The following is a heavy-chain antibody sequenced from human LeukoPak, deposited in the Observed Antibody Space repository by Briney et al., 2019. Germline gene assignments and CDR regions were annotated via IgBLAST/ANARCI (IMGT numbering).Heavy chain of an antibody. Sequence: KPSETLSLTCTVSGDSISDYYWSWIRQPPGKGLEWIGEVYYSGSTHYNPSLKSRLTISVDTSKNQLSLRLRSVTAADTAMYYCARELDGDGGWFDPWGQGTLVTVSS. CDR1: GDSISDYY. V-gene: IGHV4-59*01. J-gene: IGHJ5*02. CDR3: ARELDGDGGWFDP. CDR2: VYYSGST. D-gene: IGHD5-24*01.